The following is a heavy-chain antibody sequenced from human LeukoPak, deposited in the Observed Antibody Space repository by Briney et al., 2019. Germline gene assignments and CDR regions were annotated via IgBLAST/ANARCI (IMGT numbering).Heavy chain of an antibody. Sequence: PGGSLRLSCLSSGFTFSSFAMGWVRQAPVKGLEWVSLISGSGERTYYADSVKGRFTISRDKSKNTVHLQMSSLRAEDSAVYYCAKSPLLRFLEWAYYYYMDVWGKGTTVTVSS. J-gene: IGHJ6*03. D-gene: IGHD3-3*01. CDR1: GFTFSSFA. V-gene: IGHV3-23*01. CDR2: ISGSGERT. CDR3: AKSPLLRFLEWAYYYYMDV.